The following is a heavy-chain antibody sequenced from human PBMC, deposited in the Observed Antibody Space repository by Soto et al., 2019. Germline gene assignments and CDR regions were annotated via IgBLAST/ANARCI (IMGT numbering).Heavy chain of an antibody. D-gene: IGHD3-10*01. CDR2: ISTDSTYI. V-gene: IGHV3-21*01. CDR3: AKEAFGDRSWFDP. J-gene: IGHJ5*02. Sequence: EAQLVESGGGLVKSGGSLRLSCAASGFTFSYYSMSWVRQAPGKGLEWVSPISTDSTYIYTADAVTGRFTISRDNAKNALYLQMNSLRAEDAAIYYCAKEAFGDRSWFDPWGQGTLVTGSS. CDR1: GFTFSYYS.